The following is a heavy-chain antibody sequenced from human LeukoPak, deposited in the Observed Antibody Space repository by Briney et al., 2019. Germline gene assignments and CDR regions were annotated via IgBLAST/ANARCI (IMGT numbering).Heavy chain of an antibody. CDR2: IRYDGSNK. CDR1: GFTFSSYG. Sequence: GGSLRLSCVASGFTFSSYGMHWVRQAPGKGLEWVAFIRYDGSNKNYADSVKGRFTISRDNAKNSLYLQMNSLRVEDTALYYCASNYGSGSYYNGIDYWGQGTLVTVSS. J-gene: IGHJ4*02. D-gene: IGHD3-10*01. V-gene: IGHV3-30*02. CDR3: ASNYGSGSYYNGIDY.